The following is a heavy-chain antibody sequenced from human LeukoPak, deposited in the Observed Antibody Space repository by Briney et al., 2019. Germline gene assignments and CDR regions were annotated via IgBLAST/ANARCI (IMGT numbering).Heavy chain of an antibody. V-gene: IGHV4-4*02. CDR1: GGSISSSNW. Sequence: KPSGTLSLTCAVSGGSISSSNWWSWVRQPPGKGLDWIGEIYHSGSTNYNPSLKSRVTISVDKSKNQFSLKLSSVTAADTAVYYCARGTTYYDILTGYSTGGYYFDYWGQGTLVTVSS. J-gene: IGHJ4*02. D-gene: IGHD3-9*01. CDR3: ARGTTYYDILTGYSTGGYYFDY. CDR2: IYHSGST.